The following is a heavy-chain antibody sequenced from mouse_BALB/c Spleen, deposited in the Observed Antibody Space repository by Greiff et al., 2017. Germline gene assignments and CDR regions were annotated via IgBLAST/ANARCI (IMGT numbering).Heavy chain of an antibody. CDR2: IWAGGST. CDR1: GFSLTSYG. CDR3: AREGALTGHFDN. J-gene: IGHJ2*01. Sequence: VQVVESGPGLVQPSQSLSITCTVSGFSLTSYGVHWVRQPPGKGLEWLGVIWAGGSTNYNSALMFRLSISKDNSKSQVFLKMNSLQTDDTAMYYCAREGALTGHFDNWGQGTTLTVSS. D-gene: IGHD4-1*01. V-gene: IGHV2-9*02.